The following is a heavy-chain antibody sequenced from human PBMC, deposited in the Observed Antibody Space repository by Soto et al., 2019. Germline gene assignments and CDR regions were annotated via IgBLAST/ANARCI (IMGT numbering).Heavy chain of an antibody. CDR1: GFTFSDYY. J-gene: IGHJ6*02. D-gene: IGHD1-26*01. Sequence: GGSLRLSCAASGFTFSDYYMSWIRQAPGKGLEWVSYISSSSSYTNYADSVKGRFTISRDNAKNSLYLQTNSLRAEDTAVYYCARDLILWEGSVDVRGQGTTVTVSS. CDR3: ARDLILWEGSVDV. CDR2: ISSSSSYT. V-gene: IGHV3-11*06.